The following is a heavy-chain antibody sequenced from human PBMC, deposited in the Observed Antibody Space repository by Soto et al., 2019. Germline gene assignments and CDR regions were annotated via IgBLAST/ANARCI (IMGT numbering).Heavy chain of an antibody. CDR1: GVTFSSYA. Sequence: PGGSLRLSCAASGVTFSSYAMSWVRQAPGKGLEWVSAISGSGGSTYYADSVKGRFTISRDNSKNTLYLQMNSLRAEDTAVYYCAKKIGVTTVTAYYFDYWGQGTLVTVSS. D-gene: IGHD4-17*01. V-gene: IGHV3-23*01. CDR2: ISGSGGST. J-gene: IGHJ4*02. CDR3: AKKIGVTTVTAYYFDY.